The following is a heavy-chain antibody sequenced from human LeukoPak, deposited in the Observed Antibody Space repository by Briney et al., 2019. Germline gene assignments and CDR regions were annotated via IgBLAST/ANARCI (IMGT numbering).Heavy chain of an antibody. V-gene: IGHV1-3*01. J-gene: IGHJ4*02. CDR3: GRDRGRILWFGEFDY. D-gene: IGHD3-10*01. Sequence: ASVKVSCKASGYPFSRHSIHWVRQAPGQRLEWMGWSNSGNGKTKYSQKFQGRVTITRATSASTAYMELTGVTAEATAVYYCGRDRGRILWFGEFDYWGQGTLVSVSS. CDR1: GYPFSRHS. CDR2: SNSGNGKT.